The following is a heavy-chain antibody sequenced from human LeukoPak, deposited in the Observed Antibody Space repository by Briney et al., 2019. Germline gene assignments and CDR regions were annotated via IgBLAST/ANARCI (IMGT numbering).Heavy chain of an antibody. J-gene: IGHJ5*02. D-gene: IGHD4-17*01. Sequence: SETLSLTCTVSGGSISSYYWSWTRQPPGKGLEWIGYIYYSGSTNYNPSLKSRVTISVDTSKNQFSLKLSSVTAADTAVYYCARGESAPTTVTPLPWFDPWGQGTLVTVSS. CDR2: IYYSGST. CDR3: ARGESAPTTVTPLPWFDP. CDR1: GGSISSYY. V-gene: IGHV4-59*12.